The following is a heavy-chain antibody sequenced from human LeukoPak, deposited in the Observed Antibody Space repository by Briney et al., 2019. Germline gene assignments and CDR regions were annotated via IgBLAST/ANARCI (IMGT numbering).Heavy chain of an antibody. CDR1: GGSFSGYY. V-gene: IGHV4-34*01. CDR3: ANLYSSSLDY. CDR2: INHSGST. Sequence: SETLSLTCAVYGGSFSGYYWSWIRQPPGKGLEWIGEINHSGSTNYNPSLKSRVTISVDTSKNQFSLKLSSVTAADTAVYYCANLYSSSLDYWGQGTLVTVSS. D-gene: IGHD6-6*01. J-gene: IGHJ4*02.